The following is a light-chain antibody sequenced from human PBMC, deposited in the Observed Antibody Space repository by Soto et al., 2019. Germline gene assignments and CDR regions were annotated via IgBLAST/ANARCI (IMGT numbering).Light chain of an antibody. CDR1: QSVGND. J-gene: IGKJ1*01. CDR2: ATS. Sequence: EIVMTQSPATLSVSPGERATLSCRASQSVGNDLAWYQQKPGQAPRLLIHATSTRATGVPARFSGSGSGTELTLTISSLQSEDFALYYCQQYDYWPRTFGQGTKVDIK. CDR3: QQYDYWPRT. V-gene: IGKV3-15*01.